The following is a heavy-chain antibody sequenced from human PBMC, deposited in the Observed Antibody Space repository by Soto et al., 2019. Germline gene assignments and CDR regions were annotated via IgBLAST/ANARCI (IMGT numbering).Heavy chain of an antibody. CDR1: GFTFSSYA. V-gene: IGHV3-30-3*01. Sequence: GGSLRLSCAASGFTFSSYAMHWVRQAPGKGLEWVAVISYDGSNNYYADSVKGRFTISRDNSKNTLYLKMNSLRAEDTAVYYCARDFGSLGATIDYWGQGTLVTVSS. D-gene: IGHD1-26*01. J-gene: IGHJ4*02. CDR3: ARDFGSLGATIDY. CDR2: ISYDGSNN.